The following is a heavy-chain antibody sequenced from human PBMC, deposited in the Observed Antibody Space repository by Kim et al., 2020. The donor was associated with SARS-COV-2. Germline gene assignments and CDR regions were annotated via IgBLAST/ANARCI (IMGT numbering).Heavy chain of an antibody. V-gene: IGHV3-23*01. D-gene: IGHD1-1*01. J-gene: IGHJ4*02. Sequence: GGSLRLSCAASGFTFSSYAMSWVRQAPGKGLEWVSAISGSGGSTYYADSVKGRFTISRDNSKNTLYLQMNSLRAEDTAVYYCAKAMITRYNWNDAGGAGPDYWGQRALVTVSS. CDR2: ISGSGGST. CDR1: GFTFSSYA. CDR3: AKAMITRYNWNDAGGAGPDY.